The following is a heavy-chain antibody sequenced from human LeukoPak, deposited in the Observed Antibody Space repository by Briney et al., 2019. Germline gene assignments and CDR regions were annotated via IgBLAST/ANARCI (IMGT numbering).Heavy chain of an antibody. D-gene: IGHD5-12*01. CDR2: INHSGST. J-gene: IGHJ3*02. V-gene: IGHV4-34*01. CDR3: ARRWLRFGGAFDI. Sequence: SETLSLTCAVYGGSFSGYYWSWIRQPPEKGLEWIGEINHSGSTNYNPSLKSRVTISVDTSKNQFSLKLSSVTAADTAIYYCARRWLRFGGAFDIWGQGTMVTVSS. CDR1: GGSFSGYY.